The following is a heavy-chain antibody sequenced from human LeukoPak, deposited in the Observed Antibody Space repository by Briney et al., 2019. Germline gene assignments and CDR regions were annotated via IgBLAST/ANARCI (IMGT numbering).Heavy chain of an antibody. D-gene: IGHD1-26*01. V-gene: IGHV4-59*01. CDR3: AREGWEPHFDS. J-gene: IGHJ4*02. CDR1: GGSISSYY. Sequence: SETLSLTCTVSGGSISSYYWSWIRQPPGKGLEWIGYIYYSGSTNYNPSLKSRVTISVDTSKNQFSLKLSSVTAADTAVYYCAREGWEPHFDSWGQGSLVIVTS. CDR2: IYYSGST.